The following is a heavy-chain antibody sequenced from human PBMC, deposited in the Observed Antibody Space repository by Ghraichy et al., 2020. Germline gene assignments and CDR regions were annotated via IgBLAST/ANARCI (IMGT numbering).Heavy chain of an antibody. CDR1: GFTFSSYW. CDR2: IKQDGSEK. J-gene: IGHJ3*02. D-gene: IGHD6-13*01. CDR3: ARVSRIAGDAFDI. V-gene: IGHV3-7*03. Sequence: GESLNISCAASGFTFSSYWMSWVRQAPGKGLEWVANIKQDGSEKYYVDSVKGRFTISRDNAKNSLYLQMNSLRAEDTAVYYCARVSRIAGDAFDIWGQGTMVTVSS.